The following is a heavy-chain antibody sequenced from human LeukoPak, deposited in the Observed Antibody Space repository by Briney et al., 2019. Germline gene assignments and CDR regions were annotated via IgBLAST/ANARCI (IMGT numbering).Heavy chain of an antibody. Sequence: PSETLSLTXTVSGGSISSYYWSWIRQPPGKGLEWIGYIYYSGSTNYNPSLKSRVTISVDTSKNQFSLKLSSVTAADTAVYYCASSSGSYSFGYWGQGTLVTVSS. CDR1: GGSISSYY. CDR3: ASSSGSYSFGY. J-gene: IGHJ4*02. D-gene: IGHD1-26*01. CDR2: IYYSGST. V-gene: IGHV4-59*01.